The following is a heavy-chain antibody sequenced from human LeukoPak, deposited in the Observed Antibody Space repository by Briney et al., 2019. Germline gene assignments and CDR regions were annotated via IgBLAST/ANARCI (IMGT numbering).Heavy chain of an antibody. CDR2: INRNGGST. J-gene: IGHJ4*02. CDR3: ARIVGAFRFDY. D-gene: IGHD1-26*01. Sequence: GGSLRLSCAASGFTLDDYGMSWVRQAPGKGLEWVSGINRNGGSTGYADSVKGRFTISRDNAKNSLYLQMNSLRAEDTALYYCARIVGAFRFDYWGQGTLVTVSS. CDR1: GFTLDDYG. V-gene: IGHV3-20*04.